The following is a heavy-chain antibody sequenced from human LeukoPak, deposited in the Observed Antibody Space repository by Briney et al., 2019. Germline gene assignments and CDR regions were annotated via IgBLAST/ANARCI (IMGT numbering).Heavy chain of an antibody. V-gene: IGHV4-31*03. J-gene: IGHJ5*02. CDR3: ASTMVRGAPKFDP. CDR2: IYYSGCT. D-gene: IGHD3-10*01. CDR1: GGSISSGGYY. Sequence: SQTLSLTCTVSGGSISSGGYYWSWIRQHPGKGLEWIGYIYYSGCTYYNPSLKSRVTISVDTSKNQFSLKLSSVTAADTAVYYCASTMVRGAPKFDPWGQGTLVTVSS.